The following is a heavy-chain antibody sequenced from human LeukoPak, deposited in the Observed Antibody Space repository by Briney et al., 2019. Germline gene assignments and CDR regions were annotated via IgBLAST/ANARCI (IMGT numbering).Heavy chain of an antibody. CDR3: ATDTITTAFGP. J-gene: IGHJ5*02. Sequence: GPSVKVSCKASGYTFTGYYMHWVRQAPGQGLEWMGWTNPNSGGTNNGQKFQGRVTMTRDTSISTAYMELSRLRSDDTAVYYCATDTITTAFGPWGQGTLVTVSS. V-gene: IGHV1-2*02. CDR1: GYTFTGYY. CDR2: TNPNSGGT. D-gene: IGHD1-14*01.